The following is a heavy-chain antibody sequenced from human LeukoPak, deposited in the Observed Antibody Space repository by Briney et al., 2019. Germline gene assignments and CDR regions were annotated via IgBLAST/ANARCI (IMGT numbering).Heavy chain of an antibody. CDR2: INHSGST. CDR1: GGSVSSGSYY. J-gene: IGHJ4*02. CDR3: ASGASSAMIFQRGFDY. V-gene: IGHV4-39*07. D-gene: IGHD3-22*01. Sequence: SETLSLTCTVSGGSVSSGSYYWSWIRQPPGKGLEWIGEINHSGSTNYNPSLKSRVTISVDTSKNQFSLKLSSVTAADTAVYYCASGASSAMIFQRGFDYWGQGTLVTVSS.